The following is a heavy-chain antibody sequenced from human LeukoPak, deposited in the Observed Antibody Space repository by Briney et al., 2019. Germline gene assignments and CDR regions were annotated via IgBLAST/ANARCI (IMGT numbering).Heavy chain of an antibody. D-gene: IGHD2-2*01. V-gene: IGHV3-23*01. J-gene: IGHJ4*02. CDR3: ANGLQGYCSSTSCSNFDY. CDR1: GFTFSSYA. Sequence: GGSLRLSCAASGFTFSSYAMSWVRQTPGKGLEWVSAISGSGGSTYDADSVKGRFTISRDNSKNTLYLQMNSLRAEDTAVYYCANGLQGYCSSTSCSNFDYWGQGTLVTVSS. CDR2: ISGSGGST.